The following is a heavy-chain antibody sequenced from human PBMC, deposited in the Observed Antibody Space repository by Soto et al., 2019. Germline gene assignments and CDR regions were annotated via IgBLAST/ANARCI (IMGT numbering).Heavy chain of an antibody. V-gene: IGHV4-39*01. Sequence: SETLSLTCAVSGASISGSYYYWAWLRQSPGKGPEWIGSVFYTGYTSYNPSLESRVSVSVDTSKSQFSLKLSAVTAADTAVYYCATSQKGYNWNYFDHWGQGALVTVSS. CDR2: VFYTGYT. D-gene: IGHD1-20*01. CDR1: GASISGSYYY. CDR3: ATSQKGYNWNYFDH. J-gene: IGHJ4*02.